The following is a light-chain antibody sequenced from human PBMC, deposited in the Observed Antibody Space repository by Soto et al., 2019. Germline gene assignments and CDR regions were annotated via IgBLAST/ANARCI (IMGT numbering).Light chain of an antibody. CDR2: DSN. Sequence: QSVLTQPPSVSAAPGQKVTISCSGSSSNIGKNFVSWYQQVPGTAPRLLIYDSNKRPSGIPDRFSGSNSGTSATLGITGLQTGDEAVYYCGTWDNTLSAGVFGGGTKLTVL. CDR3: GTWDNTLSAGV. J-gene: IGLJ2*01. CDR1: SSNIGKNF. V-gene: IGLV1-51*01.